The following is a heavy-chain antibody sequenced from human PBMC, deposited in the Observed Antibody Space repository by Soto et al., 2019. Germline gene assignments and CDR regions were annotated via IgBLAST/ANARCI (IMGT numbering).Heavy chain of an antibody. J-gene: IGHJ4*02. CDR3: ARVKLVVPAAIAY. V-gene: IGHV1-2*02. Sequence: ASVKVSCKASGYTSTGYYMHWVRQAPGQGLEWMGWINPNSGGTNYAQKFQGRVTMTRDTSISTAYMELSRLRSDDTAVYYCARVKLVVPAAIAYWGQGTLVTVSS. CDR2: INPNSGGT. D-gene: IGHD2-2*01. CDR1: GYTSTGYY.